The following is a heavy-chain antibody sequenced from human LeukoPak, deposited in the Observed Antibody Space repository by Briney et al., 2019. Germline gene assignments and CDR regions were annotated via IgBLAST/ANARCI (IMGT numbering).Heavy chain of an antibody. CDR2: MNPNSGNT. D-gene: IGHD2-2*01. CDR1: GYTFTSYD. CDR3: ARGLYCSSTSCHYYYYYGMGV. V-gene: IGHV1-8*01. Sequence: ASVKVSCKASGYTFTSYDINWVRQATGQGLEWMGWMNPNSGNTGYAQKFQGRVTMTRNTSISTAYMELSSLRSEDTAVYYCARGLYCSSTSCHYYYYYGMGVWGQGTTVTVSS. J-gene: IGHJ6*02.